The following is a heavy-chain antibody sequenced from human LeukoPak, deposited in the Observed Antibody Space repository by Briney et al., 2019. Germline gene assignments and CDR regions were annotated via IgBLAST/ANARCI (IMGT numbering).Heavy chain of an antibody. CDR3: ARAGSSWYELENWFDP. CDR2: ISSSSSTI. D-gene: IGHD6-13*01. CDR1: GFTFSSYS. V-gene: IGHV3-48*04. Sequence: PGGSLRLSCAASGFTFSSYSMNWVRQAPGKGLEWVSYISSSSSTIYYADSVKGRFTISRDNAKNSLYLQMNSLRAEDTAVYYCARAGSSWYELENWFDPWGQGTLVTVSS. J-gene: IGHJ5*02.